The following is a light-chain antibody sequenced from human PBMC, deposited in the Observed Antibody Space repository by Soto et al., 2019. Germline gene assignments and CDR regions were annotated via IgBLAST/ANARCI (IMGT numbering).Light chain of an antibody. CDR2: EVR. Sequence: QSALAQPASVSGSPGQSITISCTGTSSDVGAYDFVSWYQQHPGEVPKLIIYEVRNRPSGVSNRFSGSKSGNTASLTISGLQAEDEADYYCCSYTSDIPWVFGGGTKVTVL. CDR3: CSYTSDIPWV. V-gene: IGLV2-14*01. J-gene: IGLJ2*01. CDR1: SSDVGAYDF.